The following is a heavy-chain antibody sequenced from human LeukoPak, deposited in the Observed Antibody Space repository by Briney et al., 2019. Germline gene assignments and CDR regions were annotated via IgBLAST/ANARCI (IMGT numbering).Heavy chain of an antibody. V-gene: IGHV3-53*01. Sequence: GGSLRLSCAVSGFTVSDNFLSWVRQAPGKGLEWVSVLQSGGSAYYTDSVQGRFTMSRDNSRNTLYLQMNSLRVEDTAVYFCARGSGSHWGQGILVTVS. D-gene: IGHD7-27*01. CDR2: LQSGGSA. CDR3: ARGSGSH. J-gene: IGHJ4*02. CDR1: GFTVSDNF.